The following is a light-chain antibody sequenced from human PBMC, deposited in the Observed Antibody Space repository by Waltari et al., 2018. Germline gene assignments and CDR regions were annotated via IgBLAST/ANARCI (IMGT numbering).Light chain of an antibody. CDR2: ELS. CDR1: DSDVGAYDF. J-gene: IGLJ1*01. Sequence: QSALTQPASVSGSPGQSITISCSGTDSDVGAYDFVSWYQQHPGKAPHLIIYELSNRPSGISNRFAASKPGNAASLTLSGLQAEDEADYYCSSYTTSSAPGVFGTGTRVTVL. V-gene: IGLV2-14*01. CDR3: SSYTTSSAPGV.